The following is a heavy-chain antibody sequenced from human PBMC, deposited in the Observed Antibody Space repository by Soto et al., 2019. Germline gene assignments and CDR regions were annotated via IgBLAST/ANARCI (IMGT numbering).Heavy chain of an antibody. CDR3: ARDLRNGGDFEY. V-gene: IGHV3-53*01. D-gene: IGHD3-16*01. Sequence: VQLVESGGGLIPPGGSLRLSCAASGFTVSNNYMNWVRQAPGKGLEWVSVIYSGSTTYYADSVKGRFTISRDNSKNTLYLHMNNLRAEDTAVYYCARDLRNGGDFEYWGEGTLVTVSS. CDR2: IYSGSTT. J-gene: IGHJ4*02. CDR1: GFTVSNNY.